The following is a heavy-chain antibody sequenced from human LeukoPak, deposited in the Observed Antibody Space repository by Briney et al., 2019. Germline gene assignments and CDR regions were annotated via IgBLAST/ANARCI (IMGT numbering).Heavy chain of an antibody. CDR1: GGTFSSYA. D-gene: IGHD3-3*01. CDR2: IIPIFGTA. J-gene: IGHJ6*02. V-gene: IGHV1-69*13. CDR3: GSDFGVVRDYYYYGMDV. Sequence: SVKVSCKASGGTFSSYAISWVRQAPGHGLEWMGGIIPIFGTANYAQKFQGRVTITADESTSTAYMELSSLRSEDTAVYYCGSDFGVVRDYYYYGMDVWGQGTTVTVSS.